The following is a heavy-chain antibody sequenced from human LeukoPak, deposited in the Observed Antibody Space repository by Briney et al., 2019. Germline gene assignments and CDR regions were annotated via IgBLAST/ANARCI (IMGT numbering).Heavy chain of an antibody. V-gene: IGHV4-4*09. J-gene: IGHJ4*02. Sequence: SETLSLTCTVFGGSISSYYWSWIRKPPGKGLEWLGYIYNSGITNKNPSLKSRVTISGGTSKNQFSLKLSSVTAADTAVYYCARHGDVRYFDWLKDGFDYWGQGTLVTVSS. CDR2: IYNSGIT. CDR3: ARHGDVRYFDWLKDGFDY. CDR1: GGSISSYY. D-gene: IGHD3-9*01.